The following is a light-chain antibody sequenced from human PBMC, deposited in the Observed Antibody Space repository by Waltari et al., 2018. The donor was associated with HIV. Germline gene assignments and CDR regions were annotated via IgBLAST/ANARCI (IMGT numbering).Light chain of an antibody. CDR3: SSYAGSNNWV. J-gene: IGLJ3*02. V-gene: IGLV2-8*01. CDR2: EVS. Sequence: QSALTQPPSASGSPGQSVTISCTGTSSDVGGYNYVSWYQQHPGKAPKLMIYEVSKRPSGVPDRFSGSKSGNTASLTVSELQAEDEADYYCSSYAGSNNWVFGGGTKLIVL. CDR1: SSDVGGYNY.